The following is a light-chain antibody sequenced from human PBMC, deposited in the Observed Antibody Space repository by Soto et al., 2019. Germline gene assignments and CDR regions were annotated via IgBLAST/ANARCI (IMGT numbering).Light chain of an antibody. J-gene: IGKJ5*01. Sequence: IVMTQSPDSLAVSLGERATINCRSSQSVLYSSNKKNYLAWYQQKPGQSPKLLIYGASSRESGVPDRFTGSGSGSDFTLTISGLQAEDVAVYYCQQYYTSSITFGQGTRLEIK. CDR2: GAS. CDR1: QSVLYSSNKKNY. V-gene: IGKV4-1*01. CDR3: QQYYTSSIT.